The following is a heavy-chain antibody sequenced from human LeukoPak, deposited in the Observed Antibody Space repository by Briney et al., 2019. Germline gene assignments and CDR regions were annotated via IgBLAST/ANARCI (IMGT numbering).Heavy chain of an antibody. CDR3: AKLVVVPAAMTGYYYYMDV. J-gene: IGHJ6*03. CDR2: IQYDGSNK. D-gene: IGHD2-2*01. CDR1: GFTFSSLG. V-gene: IGHV3-30*02. Sequence: PGGSLRLSCAASGFTFSSLGMHWVRQAPGKGLEWVAFIQYDGSNKYHADSVKGRLTISRDNSKNTLYLQMNSLRAEDTAVYYCAKLVVVPAAMTGYYYYMDVWGKGTTVTVSS.